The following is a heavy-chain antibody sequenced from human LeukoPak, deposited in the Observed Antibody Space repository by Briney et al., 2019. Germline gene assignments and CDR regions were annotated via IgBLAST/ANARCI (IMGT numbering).Heavy chain of an antibody. CDR2: IKQDGGEE. CDR3: ARNEDGLLWFGAGLIFAY. D-gene: IGHD3-10*01. J-gene: IGHJ4*02. V-gene: IGHV3-7*03. CDR1: RFTLSSYW. Sequence: GGALRLSCVPSRFTLSSYWLSWVREAPGKGRERGAKIKQDGGEEYNVHSVKGGFTISRDNAKNSRYLKMNSLRAEDTAVYYCARNEDGLLWFGAGLIFAYWGQGTLVTVS.